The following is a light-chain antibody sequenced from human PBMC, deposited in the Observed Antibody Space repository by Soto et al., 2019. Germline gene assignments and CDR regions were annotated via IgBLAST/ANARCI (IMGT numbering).Light chain of an antibody. V-gene: IGKV3D-20*02. CDR3: QQRSNPLT. CDR2: GAS. Sequence: EVVLTQSPGTLSLSPWERATLPCRASQSVADSYLAWYQQKPGRAPRLLIYGASTRAAGFPARFSGSGSGTDFTLTISSLEPEDFAVYYCQQRSNPLTFGGGTKVDIK. CDR1: QSVADSY. J-gene: IGKJ4*01.